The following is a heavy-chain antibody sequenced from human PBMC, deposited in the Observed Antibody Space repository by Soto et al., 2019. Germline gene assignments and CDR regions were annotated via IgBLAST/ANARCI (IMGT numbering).Heavy chain of an antibody. CDR3: AREGFYSRSSEYSGYNYYGMDV. V-gene: IGHV3-33*01. Sequence: QEQLVESGGGVVQPGRSLRLSCAASGFSFRRYGMHWVRQAPGKGLEWVAVIWYDGSNEYYGDFLKGRFTISRDNSKNTLYLQMNSPRADDSGVYYCAREGFYSRSSEYSGYNYYGMDVWGQGTTVIVTS. J-gene: IGHJ6*02. CDR1: GFSFRRYG. CDR2: IWYDGSNE. D-gene: IGHD6-6*01.